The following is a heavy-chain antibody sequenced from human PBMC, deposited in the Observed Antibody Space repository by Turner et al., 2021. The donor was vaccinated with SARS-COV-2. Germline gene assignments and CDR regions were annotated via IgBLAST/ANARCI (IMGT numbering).Heavy chain of an antibody. J-gene: IGHJ4*02. D-gene: IGHD3-22*01. V-gene: IGHV3-30*18. Sequence: VQLVEYGGGVVQPGRSLRLSCPASGFTFSSYGMHWVRQAPGKGLEWVAVISYDGSNKYYADSVKGRFTISRDNSKNTLYLQMNSLRAEDTAVYYCAKETPYDSSGCFDYWGQGTLVTVSS. CDR1: GFTFSSYG. CDR3: AKETPYDSSGCFDY. CDR2: ISYDGSNK.